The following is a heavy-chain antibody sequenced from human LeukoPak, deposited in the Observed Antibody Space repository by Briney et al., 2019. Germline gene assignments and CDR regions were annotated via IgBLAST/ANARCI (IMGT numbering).Heavy chain of an antibody. D-gene: IGHD2-15*01. CDR1: GFTFSSYS. CDR3: ASLPIPGYCSGGSCYSVMVLRDY. V-gene: IGHV3-21*01. J-gene: IGHJ4*02. Sequence: PGGSLRLSCAASGFTFSSYSMNWVRQAPGKWLEWVSSISSSSSYIYYADSVKGRFTISRDNAKNSLYLQMNSLRAEDTAVYYCASLPIPGYCSGGSCYSVMVLRDYWGQGTLVTVSS. CDR2: ISSSSSYI.